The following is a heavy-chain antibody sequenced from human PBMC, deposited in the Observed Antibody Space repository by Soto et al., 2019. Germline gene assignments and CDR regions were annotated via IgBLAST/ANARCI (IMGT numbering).Heavy chain of an antibody. D-gene: IGHD1-26*01. Sequence: GGSLRLSCAASGFSFRDYDMHWVRQRKGKGLEWVSALGAARDPYYVGAVKGRFSVSRDNAQNSLFLQMNNLRVDDTAVYFCARAYLGRLPRRADYYYAMDVWGRGTTVTVSS. V-gene: IGHV3-13*05. CDR1: GFSFRDYD. CDR3: ARAYLGRLPRRADYYYAMDV. CDR2: LGAARDP. J-gene: IGHJ6*02.